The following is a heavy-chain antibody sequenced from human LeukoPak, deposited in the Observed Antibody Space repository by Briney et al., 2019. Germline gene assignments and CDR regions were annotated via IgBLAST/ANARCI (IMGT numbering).Heavy chain of an antibody. D-gene: IGHD3-10*01. CDR1: GYIFTNYW. CDR3: ARLGWFGLESNRGAFDI. Sequence: GGSLKISCKGSGYIFTNYWIGWVRQMPGKGLEWMGIISPGDADTRYRPSFQGQVTISGDKSISTAYLQWSSLKASDTAMYYCARLGWFGLESNRGAFDIWGHGTMVTVSS. CDR2: ISPGDADT. V-gene: IGHV5-51*01. J-gene: IGHJ3*02.